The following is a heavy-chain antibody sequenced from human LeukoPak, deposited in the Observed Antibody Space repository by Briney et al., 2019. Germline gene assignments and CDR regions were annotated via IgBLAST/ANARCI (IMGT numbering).Heavy chain of an antibody. CDR2: IYYSGST. CDR3: ARGSTVYSGYDSPYYFDY. CDR1: GGSISSSSYY. J-gene: IGHJ4*02. Sequence: SETLSLTCTVSGGSISSSSYYWGWIRQPPGKGLEWIGSIYYSGSTYYNPSLKSRVTISVDTSKNQFSLKLSSVTAADTAVYYCARGSTVYSGYDSPYYFDYWGQGTLVTVSS. D-gene: IGHD5-12*01. V-gene: IGHV4-39*07.